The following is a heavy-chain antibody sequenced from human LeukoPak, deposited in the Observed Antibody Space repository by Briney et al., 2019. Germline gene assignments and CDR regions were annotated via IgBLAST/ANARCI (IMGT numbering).Heavy chain of an antibody. V-gene: IGHV5-51*01. CDR1: GYSFTSYW. CDR3: ARRYCSGGSCYHGMDV. D-gene: IGHD2-15*01. J-gene: IGHJ6*02. Sequence: PGESLKISCKGSGYSFTSYWIGWVRQMPGKGLEWMGITYPGDSDTRYSPSFQGQVTISADKSISTAYLQWSSLKASDTAMYYCARRYCSGGSCYHGMDVWGQGTTVTVSS. CDR2: TYPGDSDT.